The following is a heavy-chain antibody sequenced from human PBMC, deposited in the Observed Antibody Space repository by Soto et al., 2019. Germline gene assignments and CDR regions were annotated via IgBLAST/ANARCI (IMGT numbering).Heavy chain of an antibody. CDR1: GGSISSGGYS. CDR3: AGDRAAYDSSGYYDDFDI. J-gene: IGHJ3*02. D-gene: IGHD3-22*01. Sequence: PSETLSLACAVSGGSISSGGYSWIWIRQHPWKGLEWIGYSYYSGSTYYNPSLKRRVTISVDTYKNQFSLKLSSVTAADTAVYYCAGDRAAYDSSGYYDDFDIWGQGTMVTVSS. V-gene: IGHV4-31*02. CDR2: SYYSGST.